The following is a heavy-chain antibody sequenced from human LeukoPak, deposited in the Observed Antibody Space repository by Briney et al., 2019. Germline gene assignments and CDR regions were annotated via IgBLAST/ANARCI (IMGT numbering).Heavy chain of an antibody. J-gene: IGHJ4*02. D-gene: IGHD2-2*01. V-gene: IGHV3-30*02. CDR1: GFTFSNYG. Sequence: GGSLRLSCAASGFTFSNYGMHWVRQAPGKGLEWVAFVRSDGGIKYYADSVKGRFTISRDNSKNTLHLQMNSLRAEDTAVYHCAKDLPAAYFDYWGQGTLVTVSS. CDR2: VRSDGGIK. CDR3: AKDLPAAYFDY.